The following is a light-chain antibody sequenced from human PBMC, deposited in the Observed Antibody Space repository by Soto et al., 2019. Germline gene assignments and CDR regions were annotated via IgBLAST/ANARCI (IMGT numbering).Light chain of an antibody. CDR1: ETISTN. CDR2: GSS. CDR3: QQYSNWPPAIP. V-gene: IGKV3-15*01. J-gene: IGKJ5*01. Sequence: SQSPGTLSLSTGERATLYCRATETISTNLAWFQRKPGQPPRLLIYGSSTRATGVPDRFSGSGSGTEFTLIISSLQSEDVALYYCQQYSNWPPAIPFGQGTRLEIK.